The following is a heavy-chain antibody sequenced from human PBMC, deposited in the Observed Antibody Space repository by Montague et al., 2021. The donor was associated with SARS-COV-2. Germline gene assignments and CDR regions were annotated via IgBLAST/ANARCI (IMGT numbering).Heavy chain of an antibody. J-gene: IGHJ4*02. CDR1: GASVASGNFY. V-gene: IGHV4-61*01. Sequence: SETLSLTCTVSGASVASGNFYCSWLRQPPGKGLEWIGYMYYTGHTNYNPSLESRVTMPVDPSKNLFSLTLTSATAADTAGYYCARSRANVPSRPGFDFWGQGALVTVSS. CDR3: ARSRANVPSRPGFDF. D-gene: IGHD6-6*01. CDR2: MYYTGHT.